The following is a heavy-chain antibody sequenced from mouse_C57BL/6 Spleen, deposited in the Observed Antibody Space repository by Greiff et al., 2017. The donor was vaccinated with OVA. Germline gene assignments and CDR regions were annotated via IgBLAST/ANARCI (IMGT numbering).Heavy chain of an antibody. Sequence: LVESGAELARPGASVKLSCKASGYTFTSYGISWVKQRTGQGLEWIGEIYPRSGNTYYNEKFKGKATLTADKSSSTAYMELRSLTSEDSAVYFCAHYYGYYYAMDYWGQGTSVTVSS. V-gene: IGHV1-81*01. J-gene: IGHJ4*01. CDR2: IYPRSGNT. CDR3: AHYYGYYYAMDY. D-gene: IGHD1-1*01. CDR1: GYTFTSYG.